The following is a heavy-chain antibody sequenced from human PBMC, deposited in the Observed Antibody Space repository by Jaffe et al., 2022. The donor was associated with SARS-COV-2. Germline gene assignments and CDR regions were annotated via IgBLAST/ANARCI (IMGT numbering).Heavy chain of an antibody. CDR2: IKQDGSEK. V-gene: IGHV3-7*01. D-gene: IGHD3-10*01. J-gene: IGHJ6*02. Sequence: EVQLVESGGGLVQPGGSLRLSCAASGFTFSSYWMSWVRQAPGKGLEWVANIKQDGSEKYYVDSVKGRFTISRDNAKNSLYLQMNSLRAEDTAVYYCAREIGSYGSGSYYNVHYGMDVWGQGTTVTVSS. CDR1: GFTFSSYW. CDR3: AREIGSYGSGSYYNVHYGMDV.